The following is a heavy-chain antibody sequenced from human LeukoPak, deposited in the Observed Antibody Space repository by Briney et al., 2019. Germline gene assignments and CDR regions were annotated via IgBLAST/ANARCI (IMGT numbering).Heavy chain of an antibody. Sequence: HSETLSLTCTVSGGSISSYYWSWIRQPPGKGLEWIGYIYYTGSTNSNPSLKSRVTISVDTSKNQFSLKVSSVTAADTAVYYCARLTGGYDYYYFDFWGQGTLVTVSS. CDR2: IYYTGST. CDR3: ARLTGGYDYYYFDF. D-gene: IGHD5-12*01. CDR1: GGSISSYY. V-gene: IGHV4-59*01. J-gene: IGHJ4*02.